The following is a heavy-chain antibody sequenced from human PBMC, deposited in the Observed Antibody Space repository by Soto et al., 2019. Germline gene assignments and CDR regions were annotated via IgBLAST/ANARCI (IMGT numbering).Heavy chain of an antibody. CDR3: FRRGRTSSGDWFDL. V-gene: IGHV4-39*01. J-gene: IGHJ5*02. D-gene: IGHD6-19*01. CDR1: GGSMTRSGYY. Sequence: QVDLLESGPGLVKPSETLSLTCTVAGGSMTRSGYYWGWIRQPPGNELKYIGSVYNNGQTHYNPSLTSPVTISIATSKNQCSLSLRSVTAADTAVSFCFRRGRTSSGDWFDLWGQGILVTVSS. CDR2: VYNNGQT.